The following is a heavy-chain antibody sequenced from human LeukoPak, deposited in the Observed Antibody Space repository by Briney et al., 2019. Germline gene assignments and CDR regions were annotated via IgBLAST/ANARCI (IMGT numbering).Heavy chain of an antibody. J-gene: IGHJ4*02. CDR3: ARDRSGAFDY. Sequence: GGSLRLSCAASGFTFSTYVIYWVRQAPGKGLEWVAVISYDGSNKYYADSVKGRFTISRDNSKNTLYLQMNGLRAEDTAVYYCARDRSGAFDYWGQGTLVTVSS. V-gene: IGHV3-30*04. CDR1: GFTFSTYV. CDR2: ISYDGSNK. D-gene: IGHD6-19*01.